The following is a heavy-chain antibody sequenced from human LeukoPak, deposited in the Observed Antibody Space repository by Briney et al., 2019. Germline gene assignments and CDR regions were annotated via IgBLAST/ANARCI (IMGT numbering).Heavy chain of an antibody. V-gene: IGHV4-39*07. Sequence: SETLSLTCTVSGGSISSSSYYWGWIRQPPGKGLEWIGSIYYSGSTYYNPSLKSRVTISVDTSKNQFSLKLSSVTAADTAVYYCARDSDPGAVVQPLDPWGQGTLVTVSS. CDR1: GGSISSSSYY. CDR2: IYYSGST. CDR3: ARDSDPGAVVQPLDP. D-gene: IGHD1-1*01. J-gene: IGHJ5*02.